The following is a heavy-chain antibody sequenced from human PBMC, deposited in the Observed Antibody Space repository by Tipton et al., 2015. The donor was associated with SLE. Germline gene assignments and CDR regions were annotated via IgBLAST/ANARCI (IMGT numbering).Heavy chain of an antibody. CDR1: DYSISSGYY. CDR2: IFHSGST. CDR3: ARGGLKYRRGDSPMDV. D-gene: IGHD2-2*01. Sequence: TLSLTCTVPDYSISSGYYWGWIRQPPGEGLEWIGSIFHSGSTFYNPSLQSRVTISVDTSKNQFSLKLNSVTAADTAVYYCARGGLKYRRGDSPMDVWGKGTTVTVSS. V-gene: IGHV4-38-2*02. J-gene: IGHJ6*03.